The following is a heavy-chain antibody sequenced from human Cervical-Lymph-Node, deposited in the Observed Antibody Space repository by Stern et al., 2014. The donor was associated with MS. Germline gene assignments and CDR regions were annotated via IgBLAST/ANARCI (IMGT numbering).Heavy chain of an antibody. D-gene: IGHD1-26*01. Sequence: QVQLVESGAEVKKPGSSVKVSCKASGGTFSRYAISWVRQAPGQGLEWMGGILPISGKTDSAQKFEGRVNIIADESTSPAYMELNSLRLEDTAVYYGAGSYSAWDSPCHFYEMDVGGQGTTVTGSS. V-gene: IGHV1-69*01. CDR3: AGSYSAWDSPCHFYEMDV. J-gene: IGHJ6*02. CDR2: ILPISGKT. CDR1: GGTFSRYA.